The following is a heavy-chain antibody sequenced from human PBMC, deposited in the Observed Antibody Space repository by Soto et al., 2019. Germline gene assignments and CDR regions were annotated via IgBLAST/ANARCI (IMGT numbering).Heavy chain of an antibody. V-gene: IGHV4-59*01. CDR1: GDSISSDY. J-gene: IGHJ6*02. Sequence: SETLSLTCTVSGDSISSDYWSWFLQPPGKGLEWIGYIYYSGTTKYNPSLKSRVTISVDTSKTQFSLKLTSVTTADTAMYYCARVFPLGNDIRREGWRYYAMDVWGQGTTVTVSS. D-gene: IGHD3-9*01. CDR3: ARVFPLGNDIRREGWRYYAMDV. CDR2: IYYSGTT.